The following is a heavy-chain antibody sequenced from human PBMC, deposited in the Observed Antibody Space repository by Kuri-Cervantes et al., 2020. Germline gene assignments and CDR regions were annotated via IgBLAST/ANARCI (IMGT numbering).Heavy chain of an antibody. D-gene: IGHD3-10*01. CDR2: IYHSGST. V-gene: IGHV4-38-2*02. J-gene: IGHJ5*02. CDR1: GYSISSGFY. CDR3: ARTITMVRAAFDP. Sequence: SETLSLTCTVSGYSISSGFYWGWIRQPPGKGLEWIGSIYHSGSTYYNPSLKSRVTISVDTPKNQFSLKLSSVTAADTAVYYCARTITMVRAAFDPWGQGTLVTVSS.